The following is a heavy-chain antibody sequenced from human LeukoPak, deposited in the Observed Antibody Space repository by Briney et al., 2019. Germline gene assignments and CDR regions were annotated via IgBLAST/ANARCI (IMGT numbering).Heavy chain of an antibody. V-gene: IGHV1-18*01. J-gene: IGHJ4*02. CDR2: ISAYNGNT. CDR1: GYTFTSYG. Sequence: ASVKVFCKASGYTFTSYGISWVRQAPGQGLEWMGWISAYNGNTNYAQKLQGRVTMTTDTSTSTAYMELRSLRSDDTAVYYCARTPRSITMVRGGYYFDYWGQGTLVTVSS. D-gene: IGHD3-10*01. CDR3: ARTPRSITMVRGGYYFDY.